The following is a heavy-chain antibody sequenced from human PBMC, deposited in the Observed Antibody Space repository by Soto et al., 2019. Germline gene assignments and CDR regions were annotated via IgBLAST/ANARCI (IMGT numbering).Heavy chain of an antibody. V-gene: IGHV1-69*01. CDR2: IIPIYGTS. Sequence: QGQLEQSGAELKMPGSSVKVSCRASGGTFGNLAISWVRQAPGQGPEWVAGIIPIYGTSNDADDFRGIITLNADESTATAYMEQSSLKSEDTAVYYCATGTRDGYSYRYCDLWGRFTQVTVSS. CDR1: GGTFGNLA. D-gene: IGHD2-21*02. CDR3: ATGTRDGYSYRYCDL. J-gene: IGHJ2*01.